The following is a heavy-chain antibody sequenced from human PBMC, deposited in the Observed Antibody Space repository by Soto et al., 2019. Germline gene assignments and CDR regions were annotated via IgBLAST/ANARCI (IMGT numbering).Heavy chain of an antibody. Sequence: ASVKVSCKASGYTFTSYDINWVRQATGQGLEWMGWMNPNNGNTSYAQKFQGRVTMTTNTSISTPYMELSSLRSEDTAVYSCARGESCCGNSRHYYGMDFWGQGTTVTVSS. CDR2: MNPNNGNT. D-gene: IGHD1-7*01. J-gene: IGHJ6*02. V-gene: IGHV1-8*01. CDR1: GYTFTSYD. CDR3: ARGESCCGNSRHYYGMDF.